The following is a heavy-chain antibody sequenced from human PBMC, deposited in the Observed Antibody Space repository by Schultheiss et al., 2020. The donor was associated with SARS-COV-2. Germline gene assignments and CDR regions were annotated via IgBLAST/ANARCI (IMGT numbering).Heavy chain of an antibody. Sequence: SQTLSLTCTVSGGSISSSSYYWGWIRQPPGKGLEWIGSIYTSGSTNYNPSLKSRVTMSVDTSKNQFSLKLSSVTAADTAVYYCARLAVTDYFDYWGQGTLVTVAS. V-gene: IGHV4-39*01. J-gene: IGHJ4*02. CDR1: GGSISSSSYY. CDR2: IYTSGST. D-gene: IGHD2-21*02. CDR3: ARLAVTDYFDY.